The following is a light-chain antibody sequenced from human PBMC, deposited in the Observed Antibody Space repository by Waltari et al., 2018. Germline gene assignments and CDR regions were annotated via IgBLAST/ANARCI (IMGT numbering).Light chain of an antibody. CDR3: QKYDSVPLT. Sequence: DIQMTQSPSSLSASVGDRVTITCRASPVISNYLAWYQQKTGKGPKLLIYAASTLQPGVPSRFSGSVCGTDFTLTISGLRPEDVATYYCQKYDSVPLTFGPGTKVDIK. CDR2: AAS. CDR1: PVISNY. J-gene: IGKJ3*01. V-gene: IGKV1-27*01.